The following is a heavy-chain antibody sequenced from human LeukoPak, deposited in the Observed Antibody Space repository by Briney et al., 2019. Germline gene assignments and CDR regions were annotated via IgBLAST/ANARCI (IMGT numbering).Heavy chain of an antibody. J-gene: IGHJ4*02. CDR2: IDSSSSYI. V-gene: IGHV3-21*01. CDR3: ARSVMVIGTTRGSDY. CDR1: GFTFSSYS. Sequence: GGSLRLSCAASGFTFSSYSLSWVRQAPGKGLEWVSSIDSSSSYIFYADSVKGRFTMSRDNAKNSLYLQMNSLRVEDTAVYYCARSVMVIGTTRGSDYWGLGTLFTVSS. D-gene: IGHD2/OR15-2a*01.